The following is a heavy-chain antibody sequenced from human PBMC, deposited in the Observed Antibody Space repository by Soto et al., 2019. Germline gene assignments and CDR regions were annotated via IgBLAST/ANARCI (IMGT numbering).Heavy chain of an antibody. V-gene: IGHV3-74*01. CDR2: VNRDGGST. D-gene: IGHD3-10*01. Sequence: EVQLVDSGVGLVQPGGSLRLSCVASGFNFSSYWMYWVRQAPGKGLMWVSRVNRDGGSTSYADSVQGRFTISRDSAKSTLYLQMNSLRAEDTAVYFCARGGRGGSVDYWGQGTLVTVSS. CDR1: GFNFSSYW. CDR3: ARGGRGGSVDY. J-gene: IGHJ4*02.